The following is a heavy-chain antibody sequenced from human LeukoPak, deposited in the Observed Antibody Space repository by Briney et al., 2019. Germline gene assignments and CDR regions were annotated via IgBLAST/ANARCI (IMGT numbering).Heavy chain of an antibody. CDR1: GFSLSTSGMR. CDR2: IDWDDDK. D-gene: IGHD3-22*01. Sequence: SGPTLVNPTQTLTLTCTFSGFSLSTSGMRVSWIRQPPGKALEWLARIDWDDDKFYSTSLKTRLTISKDTSKNQVVLTMTNMDPVDTATYYCARETTSYYDSSGSTLRWFDPWGQGTLVTVSS. J-gene: IGHJ5*02. V-gene: IGHV2-70*04. CDR3: ARETTSYYDSSGSTLRWFDP.